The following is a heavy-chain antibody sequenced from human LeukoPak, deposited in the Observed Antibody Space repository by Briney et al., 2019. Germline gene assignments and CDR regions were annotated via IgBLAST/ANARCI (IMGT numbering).Heavy chain of an antibody. CDR2: IYYSGST. V-gene: IGHV4-61*01. J-gene: IGHJ4*02. D-gene: IGHD5-18*01. CDR3: ARWRYSYGYPTFDY. Sequence: PSETLSLTCTVSGYSIRSGYQWGWIRQPPGKGLEWIGYIYYSGSTDYNPSLKSRVTISVDTSKNQFSLKLSSVTAADTAVYYCARWRYSYGYPTFDYWGQGTLVTVSS. CDR1: GYSIRSGYQ.